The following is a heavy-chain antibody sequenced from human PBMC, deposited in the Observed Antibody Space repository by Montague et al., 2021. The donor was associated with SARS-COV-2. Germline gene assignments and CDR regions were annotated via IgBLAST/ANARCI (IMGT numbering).Heavy chain of an antibody. J-gene: IGHJ4*02. CDR1: GFSLSTSGVG. CDR3: AHRRPGSGSYYFDY. CDR2: IYWDDDK. V-gene: IGHV2-5*02. D-gene: IGHD3-10*01. Sequence: PALVKPTQTLTLTCTFSGFSLSTSGVGVGWIRQPPGKALEWLALIYWDDDKRYSPSLKSRLTITKDTSKNRVVLTMTNMDPVDTATYYCAHRRPGSGSYYFDYWGQGTLVTVSS.